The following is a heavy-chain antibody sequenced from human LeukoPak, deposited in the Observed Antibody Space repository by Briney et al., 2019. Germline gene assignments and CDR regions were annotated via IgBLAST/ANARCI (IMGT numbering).Heavy chain of an antibody. CDR2: IIPIFGTA. D-gene: IGHD3-3*01. V-gene: IGHV1-69*13. CDR1: GGTFSSYA. J-gene: IGHJ4*02. CDR3: ARLSQTYYDFWSGSNPTPWYFDY. Sequence: GASVKVSCKASGGTFSSYAISWVRQAPGQGLEWMGGIIPIFGTANYAQKFQGRVTITADESTSTAYMELSSLRSEDTAVYYCARLSQTYYDFWSGSNPTPWYFDYWGQGTLVTVSS.